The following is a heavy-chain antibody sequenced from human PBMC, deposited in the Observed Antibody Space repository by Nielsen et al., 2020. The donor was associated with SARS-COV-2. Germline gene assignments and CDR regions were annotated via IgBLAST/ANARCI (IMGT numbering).Heavy chain of an antibody. CDR3: ARVYYYGSGSRRPYYYGMDV. Sequence: WIRQPPGKGLEWIGSIYYSGSTYYNPSLKSRVTISVDTSKNQFSLKLSSVTAADTAVYYCARVYYYGSGSRRPYYYGMDVWGQGTTVTVSS. D-gene: IGHD3-10*01. CDR2: IYYSGST. J-gene: IGHJ6*02. V-gene: IGHV4-39*01.